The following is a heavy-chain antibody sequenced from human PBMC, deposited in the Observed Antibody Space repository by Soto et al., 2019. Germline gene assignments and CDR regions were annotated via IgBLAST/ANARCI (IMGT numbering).Heavy chain of an antibody. CDR2: VGHWGTT. D-gene: IGHD6-19*01. J-gene: IGHJ4*02. Sequence: QVQLQESGPGLVKPSGTVSLTCAVSGASISDNNWWSWVRQPPGKGLEWIAEVGHWGTTNYNPSLRSRVTIWIDRTKNQISLTLSSVTAADSALYFCARHVGVPGTRGFDFWGQGSLVTVSS. V-gene: IGHV4-4*02. CDR3: ARHVGVPGTRGFDF. CDR1: GASISDNNW.